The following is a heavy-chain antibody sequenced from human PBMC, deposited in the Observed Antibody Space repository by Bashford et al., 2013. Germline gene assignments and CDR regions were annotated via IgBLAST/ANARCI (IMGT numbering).Heavy chain of an antibody. V-gene: IGHV3-9*01. CDR2: ISWNSNSL. D-gene: IGHD2-15*01. Sequence: GGSRRDSPVQLWILDLVITPCTGSDKVPGRAREWVSGISWNSNSLYYEDSVMGRFTISRDNVKNSLYLEMTSLRTEDTALYFCARAPQLSRVVGDGMDVWGQGTSVTVSS. J-gene: IGHJ6*02. CDR3: ARAPQLSRVVGDGMDV. CDR1: ILDLVITP.